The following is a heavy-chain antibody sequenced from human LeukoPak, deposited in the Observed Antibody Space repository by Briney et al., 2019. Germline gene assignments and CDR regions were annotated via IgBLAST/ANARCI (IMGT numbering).Heavy chain of an antibody. J-gene: IGHJ4*02. D-gene: IGHD4-17*01. Sequence: PGRSLRLSCAASGFTFDDYAMHWVRQAPGKGLEWVSGISWNSGSIGYADSVKGRFTISRDNAKNSLYLQMNSLRAEDTALYYCAKDSGGYGDYVFDYWGQGTLVTVSS. CDR1: GFTFDDYA. CDR2: ISWNSGSI. CDR3: AKDSGGYGDYVFDY. V-gene: IGHV3-9*01.